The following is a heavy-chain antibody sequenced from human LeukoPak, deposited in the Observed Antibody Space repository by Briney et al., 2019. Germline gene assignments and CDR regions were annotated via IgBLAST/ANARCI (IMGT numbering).Heavy chain of an antibody. CDR1: GLIFTHYG. CDR3: ARDGVEMATYYYYAMDV. Sequence: ASVNVSWKASGLIFTHYGLNWVRQAPGQRHEWMGWISAYSGNTNFAQKFQGRVTMTTDTSTRTVYMELRSLRSDDTAVYYCARDGVEMATYYYYAMDVWGQGTTVTVSS. CDR2: ISAYSGNT. V-gene: IGHV1-18*04. J-gene: IGHJ6*02. D-gene: IGHD5-24*01.